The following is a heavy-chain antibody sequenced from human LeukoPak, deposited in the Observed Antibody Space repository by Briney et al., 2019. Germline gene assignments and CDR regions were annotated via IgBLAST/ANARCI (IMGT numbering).Heavy chain of an antibody. CDR2: IYSQSEGGTT. Sequence: GGSLRLSCRASGFTFSDACMSWVRQAPRKGLEWVAQIYSQSEGGTTGYAAPVKGRFTISRDDAENTLFLQMNSLKSEDAALYYCCTDYYDFWSGPHWGQGSLVTVSS. V-gene: IGHV3-15*01. CDR3: CTDYYDFWSGPH. D-gene: IGHD3-3*01. CDR1: GFTFSDAC. J-gene: IGHJ4*02.